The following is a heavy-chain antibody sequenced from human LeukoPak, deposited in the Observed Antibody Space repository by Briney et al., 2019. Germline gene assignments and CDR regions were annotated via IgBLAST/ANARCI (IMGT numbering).Heavy chain of an antibody. V-gene: IGHV4-59*01. CDR1: GGSISSYY. D-gene: IGHD3-3*01. Sequence: SETLSLTCTVSGGSISSYYWSWIRQPPGKGLEWIGYIYYSGSTNYNPSLKSRVTISVDTPKNQFSLKLSSVTAADTAVYYCARGVFWSGYYYYYYMDVWGKGTTVTVSS. CDR2: IYYSGST. J-gene: IGHJ6*03. CDR3: ARGVFWSGYYYYYYMDV.